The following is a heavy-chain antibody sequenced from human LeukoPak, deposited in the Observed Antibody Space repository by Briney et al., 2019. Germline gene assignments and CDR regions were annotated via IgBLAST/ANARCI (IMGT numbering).Heavy chain of an antibody. CDR1: GGSFSGYY. Sequence: SETLSLTCAVSGGSFSGYYWTWIRQPPGKGLEWIGEINHSGSANYNPSLMSRVTISLDTSKNHFSLNLSSVTAADTAVYYCARGGTQGEPHDYWGQGTLVTVSS. V-gene: IGHV4-34*01. J-gene: IGHJ4*02. CDR2: INHSGSA. CDR3: ARGGTQGEPHDY. D-gene: IGHD1-26*01.